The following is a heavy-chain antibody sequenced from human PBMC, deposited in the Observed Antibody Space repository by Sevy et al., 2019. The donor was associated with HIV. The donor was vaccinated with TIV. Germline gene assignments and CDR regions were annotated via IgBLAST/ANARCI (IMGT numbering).Heavy chain of an antibody. V-gene: IGHV3-64*01. CDR1: VFTFSSYA. D-gene: IGHD2-2*02. CDR2: ISSNGGST. CDR3: ATDMYCSSTSCSTGGAFDI. J-gene: IGHJ3*02. Sequence: GGSLRLSCAASVFTFSSYAMHWVRQAPGKGLEYVSAISSNGGSTYYANSVKGRFTISRDNSKNTLYLQMGSLRAEDMAVYYCATDMYCSSTSCSTGGAFDIWGQGTMVTVSS.